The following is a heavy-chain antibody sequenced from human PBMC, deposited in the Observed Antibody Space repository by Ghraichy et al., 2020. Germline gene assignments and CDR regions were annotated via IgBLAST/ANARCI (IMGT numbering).Heavy chain of an antibody. CDR2: IKQDGSEK. D-gene: IGHD2-2*02. CDR1: GFTFRSYW. CDR3: AREHCSSTSCYSGSWFDP. J-gene: IGHJ5*02. Sequence: GGSLRLSCAASGFTFRSYWMSWVRQAPGKGLEWVANIKQDGSEKYYVDSVKGRFTISRDNAKNSLYLQMNSLRAEDTAVYYCAREHCSSTSCYSGSWFDPWGQGTLVTVSS. V-gene: IGHV3-7*01.